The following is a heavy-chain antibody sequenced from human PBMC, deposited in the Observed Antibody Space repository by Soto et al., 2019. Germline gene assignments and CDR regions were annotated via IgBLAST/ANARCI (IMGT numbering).Heavy chain of an antibody. J-gene: IGHJ4*02. CDR3: AKDRRAGGNYGFYSDF. Sequence: EVQLLESGGGLVQPGGSLGLPCAAPGFTFAGNAMTWVRRPPGKGLGWVSFSSATGAGTYYADSVKGRFTISRDNSKNTLYLQMTSLRADDTAVYYCAKDRRAGGNYGFYSDFWGQGALVIVSS. V-gene: IGHV3-23*01. CDR2: SSATGAGT. CDR1: GFTFAGNA. D-gene: IGHD1-7*01.